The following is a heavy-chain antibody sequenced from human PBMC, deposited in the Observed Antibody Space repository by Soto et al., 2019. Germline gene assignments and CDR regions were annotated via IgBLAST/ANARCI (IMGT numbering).Heavy chain of an antibody. V-gene: IGHV1-3*01. CDR1: GYTFTSYA. J-gene: IGHJ4*02. D-gene: IGHD3-3*01. CDR3: ARVRYYDFWMAYDY. CDR2: INAGNGNT. Sequence: QVQLVQSGAEVKKPGASVKVSCKASGYTFTSYAMHWVRQAPGQRLEWMGWINAGNGNTKYSQKFQGRVTITRDTSVSTAYMELSSLRSEDTAVYYCARVRYYDFWMAYDYWGQGTLVTVSS.